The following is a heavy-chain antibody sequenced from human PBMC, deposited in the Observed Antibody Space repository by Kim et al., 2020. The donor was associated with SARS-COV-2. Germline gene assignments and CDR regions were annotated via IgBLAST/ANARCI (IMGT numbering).Heavy chain of an antibody. J-gene: IGHJ4*02. V-gene: IGHV3-23*01. Sequence: ASGKGRFTISRDNSKNTLYRQMNSLRAEDTAVYYCAKTGYSGYVSSGLDYWGQGTLVTVSS. CDR3: AKTGYSGYVSSGLDY. D-gene: IGHD5-12*01.